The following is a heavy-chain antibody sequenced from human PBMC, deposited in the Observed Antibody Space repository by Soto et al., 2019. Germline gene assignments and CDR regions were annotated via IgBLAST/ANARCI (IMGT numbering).Heavy chain of an antibody. CDR2: TYYRSKWYN. J-gene: IGHJ6*02. V-gene: IGHV6-1*01. CDR3: ARDHYYYGSGSYWYYGMDV. D-gene: IGHD3-10*01. Sequence: SQNLSLTCAISGESVSSTSSAWHWIRQSPSKSLEWLGRTYYRSKWYNDYAVSVKSRITINPDTSKNQFSLQLNSVTPEDTAVYYCARDHYYYGSGSYWYYGMDVWGQGATVTVSS. CDR1: GESVSSTSSA.